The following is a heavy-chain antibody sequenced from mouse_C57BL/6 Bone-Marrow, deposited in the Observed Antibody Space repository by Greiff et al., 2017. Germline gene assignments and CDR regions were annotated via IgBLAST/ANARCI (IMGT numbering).Heavy chain of an antibody. D-gene: IGHD2-2*01. CDR2: IHPNSGST. CDR3: ARKGVRGYFDV. Sequence: QVQLQQPGAELVKPGASVKLSCKASGYTFTSYWMHWVNQRPGQGLEWIGMIHPNSGSTNYNEKFKSKATLTVDKSSSTAYMQLSSLTSEDSAVYYCARKGVRGYFDVWGTGTTVTVSS. V-gene: IGHV1-64*01. CDR1: GYTFTSYW. J-gene: IGHJ1*03.